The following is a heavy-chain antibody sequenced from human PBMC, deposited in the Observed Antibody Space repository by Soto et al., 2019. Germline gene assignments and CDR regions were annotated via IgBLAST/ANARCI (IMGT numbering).Heavy chain of an antibody. D-gene: IGHD5-12*01. CDR1: GYTFTSYA. V-gene: IGHV1-3*01. J-gene: IGHJ5*02. CDR2: MNAANGDT. Sequence: ASVKVCCKASGYTFTSYAMHWVRQAPGQSLEWMGWMNAANGDTKYSQKFQGRVTITRDTSASTAYMELSSLRSEDTAVYYCARGNGYDVDPWGQGTLVTVSS. CDR3: ARGNGYDVDP.